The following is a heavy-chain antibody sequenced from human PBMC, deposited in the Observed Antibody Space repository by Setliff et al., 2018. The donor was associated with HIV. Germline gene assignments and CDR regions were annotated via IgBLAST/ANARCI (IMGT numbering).Heavy chain of an antibody. CDR3: ARDPTYSSGSPDI. CDR2: IKQDGSEK. D-gene: IGHD6-19*01. J-gene: IGHJ3*02. CDR1: GGSFSDSN. Sequence: ETLSLTCAVYGGSFSDSNWSWVRQAPGKGLEWVANIKQDGSEKYYVDSLRGRFTISRDNAKNSVYLQMNSLRAEDTTVYYCARDPTYSSGSPDIWGQGTMVTVSS. V-gene: IGHV3-7*01.